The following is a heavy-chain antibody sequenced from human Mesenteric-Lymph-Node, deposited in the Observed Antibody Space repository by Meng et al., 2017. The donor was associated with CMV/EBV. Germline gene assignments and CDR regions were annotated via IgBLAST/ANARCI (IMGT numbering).Heavy chain of an antibody. CDR2: ISGSGGST. CDR1: GFTFSSYA. Sequence: GESLKISCAASGFTFSSYAMSWVRQAPGKGLEWVSAISGSGGSTYYADSVKGRFTISRGNSKNTLYLQMNSLRAEDTAVYYCAKSPTYYYDSSGYCYFDYWGQGTLVTVSS. D-gene: IGHD3-22*01. J-gene: IGHJ4*02. V-gene: IGHV3-23*01. CDR3: AKSPTYYYDSSGYCYFDY.